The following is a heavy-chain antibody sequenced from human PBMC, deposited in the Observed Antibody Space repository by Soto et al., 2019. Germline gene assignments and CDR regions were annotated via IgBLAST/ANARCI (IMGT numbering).Heavy chain of an antibody. J-gene: IGHJ4*02. CDR1: GFTFSSYG. CDR3: AKDHSDSYGGSSYFDY. V-gene: IGHV3-30*18. D-gene: IGHD5-18*01. CDR2: ISYDESNK. Sequence: GGSLRLSCAASGFTFSSYGMHWVRQAPGKGLEWVAVISYDESNKYYADSVKGRFTISRDNSKNTLYLQMNSLRAEDTAVYYCAKDHSDSYGGSSYFDYWGQGTLVTVSS.